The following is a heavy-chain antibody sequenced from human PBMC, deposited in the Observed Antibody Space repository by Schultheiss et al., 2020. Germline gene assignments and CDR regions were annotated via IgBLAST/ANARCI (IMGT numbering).Heavy chain of an antibody. D-gene: IGHD6-19*01. CDR1: GGSFSGYY. V-gene: IGHV4-34*01. J-gene: IGHJ4*02. CDR2: IHQRGST. Sequence: SETLSLTCAVYGGSFSGYYWSWVRQPPGKGLEWIGEIHQRGSTYYNPSLKSRITISVDTSKNQFSLKLSSVTAADTAVYYCAKEEFVEGAGLDYWGQGTLVTVSS. CDR3: AKEEFVEGAGLDY.